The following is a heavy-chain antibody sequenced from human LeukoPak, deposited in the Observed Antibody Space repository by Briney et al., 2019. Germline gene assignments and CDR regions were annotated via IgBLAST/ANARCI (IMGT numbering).Heavy chain of an antibody. J-gene: IGHJ3*01. CDR2: INQSGRT. CDR1: GGSFSGYY. V-gene: IGHV4-34*01. D-gene: IGHD3-10*01. Sequence: SETLSLTCAVHGGSFSGYYWSWIRQAPGKGLEWLGEINQSGRTNYNPSLKSRVTISVDPSKNQISLNLSFVTATDTAVYYCARGWFGFWHNSYLDDNAFDVWGPGTMVTVSS. CDR3: ARGWFGFWHNSYLDDNAFDV.